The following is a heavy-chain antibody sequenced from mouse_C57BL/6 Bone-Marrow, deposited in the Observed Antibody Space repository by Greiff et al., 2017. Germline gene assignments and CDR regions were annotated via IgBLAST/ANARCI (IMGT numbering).Heavy chain of an antibody. J-gene: IGHJ4*01. CDR3: ARFGTTVVARYAMDY. D-gene: IGHD1-1*01. CDR1: GYTFTSYW. Sequence: VQLQQPGAELVKPGASVKLSCKASGYTFTSYWMHWVKQRPGQGLEWIGMIHPNSGSTNYNEKFKSKATLTVDKSSSTAYMQLSSLTSEDSAVYYCARFGTTVVARYAMDYWGQGTSVTVSS. V-gene: IGHV1-64*01. CDR2: IHPNSGST.